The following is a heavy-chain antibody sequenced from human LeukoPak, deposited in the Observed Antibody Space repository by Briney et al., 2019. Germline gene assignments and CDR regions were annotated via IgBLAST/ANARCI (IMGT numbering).Heavy chain of an antibody. J-gene: IGHJ3*02. Sequence: PSETLSLTCTVSGGSISGYYWSWIRQPPGKGLEWIGYIYYSGSTNYNPSLKSRVTISVDTSKNQFSLKLSSVTAADTAVYYCARDIKSYDSSGYYENDAFDIWGQGTMVTVSS. CDR3: ARDIKSYDSSGYYENDAFDI. D-gene: IGHD3-22*01. V-gene: IGHV4-59*01. CDR1: GGSISGYY. CDR2: IYYSGST.